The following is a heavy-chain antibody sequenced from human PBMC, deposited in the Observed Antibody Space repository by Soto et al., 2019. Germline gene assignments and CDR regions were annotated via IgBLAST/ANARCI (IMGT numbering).Heavy chain of an antibody. J-gene: IGHJ4*02. V-gene: IGHV1-18*01. CDR1: GFTFTSYG. CDR3: SRGGRSWQPPADS. CDR2: VSAYNGNT. D-gene: IGHD2-15*01. Sequence: QVQLVQSGAEVKKPGASMKVSCKASGFTFTSYGISWVRQAPGQGLEWMGWVSAYNGNTHYAQKLQGRVTMTTDTATTMAYLGPGILRADHTAGYYCSRGGRSWQPPADSWGPGTLVTVSS.